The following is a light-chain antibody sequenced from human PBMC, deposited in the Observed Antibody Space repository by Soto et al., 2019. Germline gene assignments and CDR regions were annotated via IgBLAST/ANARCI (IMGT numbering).Light chain of an antibody. V-gene: IGKV3-11*01. Sequence: EIVLTQSPATLSLSPGERATLSCRASQSVSSYLAWYQQKPGQAPRLLIYDASNRATGIPARFSGSGSGTDFTLTISSLEPEEFAVYYCQQRSNWPPRITGGQGKRLGIK. CDR3: QQRSNWPPRIT. CDR1: QSVSSY. CDR2: DAS. J-gene: IGKJ5*01.